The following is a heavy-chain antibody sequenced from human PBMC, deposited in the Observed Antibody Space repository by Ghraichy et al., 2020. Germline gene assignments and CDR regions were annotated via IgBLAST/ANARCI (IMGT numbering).Heavy chain of an antibody. V-gene: IGHV4-38-2*02. J-gene: IGHJ4*02. CDR2: IYHSGST. D-gene: IGHD6-13*01. CDR3: ARETHVSSWTFDY. Sequence: SETLSLTCAVSGYSISSGYYWGWIRPPPGKGLEWIGSIYHSGSTYYNPSLKSRVTISVDTSKNQFSLKLSSVTAADTAVYYCARETHVSSWTFDYWGQGTLVTVSS. CDR1: GYSISSGYY.